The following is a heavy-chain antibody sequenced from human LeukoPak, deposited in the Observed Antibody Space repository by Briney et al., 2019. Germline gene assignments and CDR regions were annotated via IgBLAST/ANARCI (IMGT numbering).Heavy chain of an antibody. Sequence: PGGSLRLSCAASGFTFSSYWMSWVRQAPGKGLEWVANIKQDGSEKYYVDSVKGRFTISRDNAKNSLYLQMNSLRAEDTAVYYCARVRGYYYDSSGYYIRGDAFDIWGQGTMVTVSS. CDR3: ARVRGYYYDSSGYYIRGDAFDI. D-gene: IGHD3-22*01. J-gene: IGHJ3*02. V-gene: IGHV3-7*01. CDR2: IKQDGSEK. CDR1: GFTFSSYW.